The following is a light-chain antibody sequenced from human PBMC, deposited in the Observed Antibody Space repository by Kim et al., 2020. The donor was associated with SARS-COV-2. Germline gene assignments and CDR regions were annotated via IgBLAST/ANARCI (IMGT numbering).Light chain of an antibody. J-gene: IGLJ2*01. Sequence: GQSVPISCTGTSSDIGGYNFVAWYQQHPGKAPKVMIYEVNKRPSGVPDRFSGSKCGNTASLTVSGLQAEDEADYYCSSYAGRQNLVFGGGTQLTVL. CDR2: EVN. V-gene: IGLV2-8*01. CDR1: SSDIGGYNF. CDR3: SSYAGRQNLV.